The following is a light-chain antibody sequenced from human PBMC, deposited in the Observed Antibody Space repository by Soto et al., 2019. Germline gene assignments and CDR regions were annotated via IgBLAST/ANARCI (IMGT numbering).Light chain of an antibody. J-gene: IGKJ1*01. Sequence: VMTQSPATLAGSPGERATLSCRAVQTIYSNVAWYQQRPCQAPRLLIYRPSTRATGGPARFSDSGSGTEFTLTISRLQSEDFALYYCQQYQNLWTLGQGTKVDIK. CDR3: QQYQNLWT. CDR2: RPS. V-gene: IGKV3-15*01. CDR1: QTIYSN.